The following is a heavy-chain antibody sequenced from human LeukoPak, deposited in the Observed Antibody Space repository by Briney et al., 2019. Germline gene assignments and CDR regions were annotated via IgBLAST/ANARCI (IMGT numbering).Heavy chain of an antibody. CDR1: GGSISSYY. D-gene: IGHD2-21*02. CDR2: IYYSGST. Sequence: PSETLSLTCTVSGGSISSYYWSWIRQPPGKGLEWIGYIYYSGSTNYNPSLKSRVTISVDTSKNQFSLKLSSVTAADTAMYYCARELSPRDGKGYYFDYWGQGTLVTVSS. J-gene: IGHJ4*02. V-gene: IGHV4-59*12. CDR3: ARELSPRDGKGYYFDY.